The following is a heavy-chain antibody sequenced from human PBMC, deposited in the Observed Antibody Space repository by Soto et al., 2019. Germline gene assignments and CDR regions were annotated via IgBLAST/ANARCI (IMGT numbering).Heavy chain of an antibody. Sequence: QMQLVQSGPAVKKPGSSVKVSCKASGDSFGSYAVSWVRQAPGQGLEWMGAILPVFGTTNYTQKFQGRVTITADDSTTTAYMELSSLRSDDTAVYYCAREPFGRFDPWGQGTLVTVSS. CDR2: ILPVFGTT. D-gene: IGHD3-10*01. J-gene: IGHJ5*02. CDR3: AREPFGRFDP. V-gene: IGHV1-69*01. CDR1: GDSFGSYA.